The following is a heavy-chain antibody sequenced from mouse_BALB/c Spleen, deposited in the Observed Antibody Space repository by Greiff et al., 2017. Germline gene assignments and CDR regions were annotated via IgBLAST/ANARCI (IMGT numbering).Heavy chain of an antibody. V-gene: IGHV3-2*02. Sequence: EVKLVESGPGLVKPSQSLSLTCTVTGYSITSDYAWNWIRQFPGNKLEWMGYISYSGSTSYNPSLKSRISITRDTSKNQFFLQLNSVTTEDTATYYCARVYYDYDGPFAYWGQGTLVTVSA. D-gene: IGHD2-4*01. J-gene: IGHJ3*01. CDR1: GYSITSDYA. CDR3: ARVYYDYDGPFAY. CDR2: ISYSGST.